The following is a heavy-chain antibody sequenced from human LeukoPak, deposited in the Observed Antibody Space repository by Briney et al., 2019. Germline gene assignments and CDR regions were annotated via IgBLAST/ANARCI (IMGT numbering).Heavy chain of an antibody. J-gene: IGHJ5*02. D-gene: IGHD2-2*01. CDR2: ISGSGGST. CDR1: GFTFSSYA. Sequence: GGSLRLSCAASGFTFSSYAMSWVRQAPGKGLEWVSAISGSGGSTYYADSVKGRSTISRDNSKNTLYLQMNSLRAEDTAVYYCAKAPRRNYCSSTSCSSTNNWFDPWGQGTLVTVSS. V-gene: IGHV3-23*01. CDR3: AKAPRRNYCSSTSCSSTNNWFDP.